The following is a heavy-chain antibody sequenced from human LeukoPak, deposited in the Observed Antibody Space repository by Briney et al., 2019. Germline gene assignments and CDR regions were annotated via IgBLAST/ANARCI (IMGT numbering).Heavy chain of an antibody. D-gene: IGHD3-22*01. CDR1: GYSFTNYW. CDR2: IYPGDSNT. J-gene: IGHJ5*02. Sequence: GESLKISCKGSGYSFTNYWIGWVRQVPGKGLEWMGIIYPGDSNTRYRPSFQGQVTISAHKSISTAYLQWSSLKASDTAMYYCARQDSGYPYWFDPWGQGTLVTVSS. CDR3: ARQDSGYPYWFDP. V-gene: IGHV5-51*01.